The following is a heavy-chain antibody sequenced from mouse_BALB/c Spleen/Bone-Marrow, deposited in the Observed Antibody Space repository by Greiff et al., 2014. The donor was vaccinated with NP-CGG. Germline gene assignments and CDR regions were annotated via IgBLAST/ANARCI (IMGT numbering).Heavy chain of an antibody. J-gene: IGHJ2*01. CDR1: GYAFTSYN. D-gene: IGHD3-1*01. V-gene: IGHV1S135*01. CDR2: IDPYSGGT. CDR3: ARNLGYGYFDH. Sequence: EVKLQESGPELVKPGASVKVSCKASGYAFTSYNMYWVKQSHGKSLEWMGYIDPYSGGTSYNQKFKGKATLTVDKSSSTAYMHLNSLTSEDSAVYYCARNLGYGYFDHWGQGTTLTVSS.